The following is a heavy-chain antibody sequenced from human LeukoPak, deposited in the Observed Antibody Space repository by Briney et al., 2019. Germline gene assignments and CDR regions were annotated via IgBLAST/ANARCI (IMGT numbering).Heavy chain of an antibody. V-gene: IGHV4-34*01. CDR3: ARGLGSSGWYRVYYFDY. D-gene: IGHD6-19*01. J-gene: IGHJ4*02. CDR2: INHSGST. CDR1: GGSFSGYY. Sequence: PSETLSLTCAVYGGSFSGYYWSWIRQPPGKGLEWIGEINHSGSTNYNPSLKSRVTISVDTSKNQFSLKLSSVTAADTAVYYCARGLGSSGWYRVYYFDYWGQGTLVTVSS.